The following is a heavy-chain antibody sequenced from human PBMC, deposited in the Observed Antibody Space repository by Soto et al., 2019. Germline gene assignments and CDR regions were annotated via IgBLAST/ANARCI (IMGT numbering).Heavy chain of an antibody. CDR1: GYTFFSHG. J-gene: IGHJ6*02. V-gene: IGHV1-18*04. CDR2: ITGKNGNT. Sequence: QVQLVQSGVEVKKPGASVKVSCKASGYTFFSHGISWVRQAPGQGLACMGWITGKNGNTNYAQKLQGRVTLTTDTSTSTAYMELRSLRSDETAVYYCARVSSSIVVVPDYGMDVWGQGTTVTVSS. CDR3: ARVSSSIVVVPDYGMDV. D-gene: IGHD2-15*01.